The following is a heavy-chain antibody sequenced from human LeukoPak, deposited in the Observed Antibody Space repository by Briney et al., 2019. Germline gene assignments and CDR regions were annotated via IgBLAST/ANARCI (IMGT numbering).Heavy chain of an antibody. CDR2: IIPILGIA. Sequence: ASVKVSCKASGGTFSSYAISWVRQAPGQGLEWMGRIIPILGIANYTQKFQGRVTITADKSTGTAYMELSSLRSEDTAVYYCARVTIPHKTQLWSYYFDYWGQGTLVTVSS. CDR1: GGTFSSYA. J-gene: IGHJ4*02. V-gene: IGHV1-69*04. D-gene: IGHD5-18*01. CDR3: ARVTIPHKTQLWSYYFDY.